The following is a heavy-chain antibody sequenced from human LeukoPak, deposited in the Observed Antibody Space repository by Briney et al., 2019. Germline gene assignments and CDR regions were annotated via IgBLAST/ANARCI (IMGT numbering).Heavy chain of an antibody. V-gene: IGHV4-4*07. CDR3: ARTYNGNSHFDY. CDR1: SGSIGSYY. CDR2: IYSSGTT. J-gene: IGHJ4*02. D-gene: IGHD4-23*01. Sequence: SETLSLTCTVSSGSIGSYYWSWIRQPAGKGLEWIGRIYSSGTTNYNPSLKSRVTMSVDTSKNQFSLRLSSMTAADTAVYYCARTYNGNSHFDYWGQGTLVTVSS.